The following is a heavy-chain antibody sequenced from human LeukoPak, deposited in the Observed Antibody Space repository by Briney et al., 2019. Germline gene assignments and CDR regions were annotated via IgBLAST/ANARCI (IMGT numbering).Heavy chain of an antibody. CDR2: ISGNGGST. Sequence: PGGSLRLSCATSQFNFNKFGMTWVRQAPGKGLEWVSSISGNGGSTQYADSVQGRFTISRDNAKNSLYLQMNSLRAEDMALYYCAKDLSSAITSALVLDVWGQGTTVIVSS. CDR1: QFNFNKFG. J-gene: IGHJ6*02. V-gene: IGHV3-23*01. CDR3: AKDLSSAITSALVLDV. D-gene: IGHD3-22*01.